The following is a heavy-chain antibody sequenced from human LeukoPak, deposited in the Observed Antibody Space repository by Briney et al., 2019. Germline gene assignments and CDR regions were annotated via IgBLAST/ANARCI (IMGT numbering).Heavy chain of an antibody. D-gene: IGHD3-3*01. CDR1: GYTFTSYD. J-gene: IGHJ4*02. V-gene: IGHV1-8*01. Sequence: GASVKVSCKASGYTFTSYDINWVRQATGQGLEWMGWMNPNSGNTGYAQKFQGRVTVTRNTSTSTVYMELSSLRSEDTAVYYCARAHEARIWSSSALYWGQGTLVTVSS. CDR2: MNPNSGNT. CDR3: ARAHEARIWSSSALY.